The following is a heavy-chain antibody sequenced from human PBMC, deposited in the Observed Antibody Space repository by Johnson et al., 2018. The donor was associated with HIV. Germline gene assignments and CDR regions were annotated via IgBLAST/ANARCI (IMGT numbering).Heavy chain of an antibody. Sequence: VQLVESGGGLVQPGRSLRLSCAASGFTFNTYWMSWVRQVPGKGLEWVSGINWNGGSTGYADSVRGRCTISRDNGKNSLYMQMNTLRAEDTALYYCARRDSGSLSFDIWGQGTMVTVSS. J-gene: IGHJ3*02. D-gene: IGHD1-26*01. CDR3: ARRDSGSLSFDI. V-gene: IGHV3-20*04. CDR2: INWNGGST. CDR1: GFTFNTYW.